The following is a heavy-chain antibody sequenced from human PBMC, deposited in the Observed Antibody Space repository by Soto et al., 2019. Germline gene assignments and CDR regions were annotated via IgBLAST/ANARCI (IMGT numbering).Heavy chain of an antibody. J-gene: IGHJ4*02. D-gene: IGHD2-21*02. CDR2: ISSDGNNK. Sequence: QVQLVESGGGVVQPGKSLRLSCVASGFSFSAYAFHWVRQAPGKGLEWVAIISSDGNNKYYADTVKDRFTISRDNADNTLYLQMKTLRPEDTAVYYCMRVASIVTEGEGNWGQGTLVTVSS. V-gene: IGHV3-30-3*01. CDR1: GFSFSAYA. CDR3: MRVASIVTEGEGN.